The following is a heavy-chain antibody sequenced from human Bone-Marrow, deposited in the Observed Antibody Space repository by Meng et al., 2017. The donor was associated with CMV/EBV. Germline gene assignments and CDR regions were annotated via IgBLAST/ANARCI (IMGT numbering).Heavy chain of an antibody. Sequence: ASVKVSCKASGYTFTSYDINWVRQATGQGLEWMGWMNPNSGNTGYAQKFQGRVTMTRNTSISTAYMELSSLRSDDTAVYYCARDSRFLEWLLNDYWGQGTLVTVSS. CDR2: MNPNSGNT. J-gene: IGHJ4*02. CDR1: GYTFTSYD. V-gene: IGHV1-8*01. D-gene: IGHD3-3*01. CDR3: ARDSRFLEWLLNDY.